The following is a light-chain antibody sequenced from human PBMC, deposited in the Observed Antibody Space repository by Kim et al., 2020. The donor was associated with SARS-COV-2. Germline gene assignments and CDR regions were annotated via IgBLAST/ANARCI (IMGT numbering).Light chain of an antibody. CDR3: QVWDSSSDHPV. CDR1: NIGSKS. Sequence: PGKTARINCGGNNIGSKSGQWYLQKPGQAPVLVIYYDSDRPSGIPERFSGSNSGNTATLTISRVEAGDEADYYCQVWDSSSDHPVFGTGTKVTVL. V-gene: IGLV3-21*04. J-gene: IGLJ1*01. CDR2: YDS.